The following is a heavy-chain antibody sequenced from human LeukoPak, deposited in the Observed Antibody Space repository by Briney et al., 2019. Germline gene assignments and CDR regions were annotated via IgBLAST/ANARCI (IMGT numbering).Heavy chain of an antibody. CDR1: GGSISSYY. CDR2: IYYSGST. Sequence: SETLSLTCTVSGGSISSYYWSWIRQPPGKGLEWIGYIYYSGSTNYNPSLKSRVTISVDTSKNQFSLKLSSVTAADTAVYYCARHGHYYDSSGLGWNAFDIWGQGTMVTVSS. J-gene: IGHJ3*02. D-gene: IGHD3-22*01. CDR3: ARHGHYYDSSGLGWNAFDI. V-gene: IGHV4-59*08.